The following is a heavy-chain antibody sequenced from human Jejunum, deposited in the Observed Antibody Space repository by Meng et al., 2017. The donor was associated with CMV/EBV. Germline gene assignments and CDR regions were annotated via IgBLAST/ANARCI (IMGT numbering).Heavy chain of an antibody. V-gene: IGHV3-74*01. CDR1: GVIFNNYN. CDR2: INGEGTSI. CDR3: ARSVSRYNWFDP. J-gene: IGHJ5*02. D-gene: IGHD1-14*01. Sequence: ASGVIFNNYNIHWVRHVPGKGLMWVSRINGEGTSITYADSVKGRFTISRDNARNTVYLQMNSLRADDTAVYYCARSVSRYNWFDPWGQGTLVTVSS.